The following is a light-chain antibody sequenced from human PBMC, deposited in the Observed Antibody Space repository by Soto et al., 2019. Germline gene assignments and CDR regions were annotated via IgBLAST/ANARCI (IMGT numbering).Light chain of an antibody. CDR2: AAS. J-gene: IGKJ1*01. V-gene: IGKV1-8*01. Sequence: AIRMTQSPSSFSASTGDRVTITCRARQGISSYLAWYQQKPGKAPKLLIYAASTLQSGVPSRFSGSGSGTDFTLTNSCLQSEDFATYYCQQYYSYPRTFGQGTKVEIK. CDR1: QGISSY. CDR3: QQYYSYPRT.